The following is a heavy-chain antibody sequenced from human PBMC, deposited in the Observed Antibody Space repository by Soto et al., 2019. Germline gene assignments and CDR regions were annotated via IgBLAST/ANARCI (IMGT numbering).Heavy chain of an antibody. J-gene: IGHJ6*02. CDR1: GGSFIGYY. CDR2: INHSGST. CDR3: ARPYSSGLTYYYYYGMDV. Sequence: SETLSLTCAVYGGSFIGYYWSWSRQPPGKGLEWIGEINHSGSTNYNPSLKSRVTISVDTPKNQFSLKLSSVTAADTAVYYCARPYSSGLTYYYYYGMDVWGQGTTVTVSS. V-gene: IGHV4-34*01. D-gene: IGHD6-19*01.